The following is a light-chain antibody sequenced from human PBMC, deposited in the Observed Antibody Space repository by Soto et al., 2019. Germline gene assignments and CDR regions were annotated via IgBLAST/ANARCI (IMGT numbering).Light chain of an antibody. CDR1: QSVDSTY. CDR2: ATS. J-gene: IGKJ2*01. Sequence: EILFTQSPGTLSLSPGERATPSCRASQSVDSTYLAWYQQKPDQSPRLLIYATSTRAAGIPDRFSGSGSGTDFTLTISRLEPDDVAVYYCQQYDTSPPMYTFGQGTKVDIK. V-gene: IGKV3-20*01. CDR3: QQYDTSPPMYT.